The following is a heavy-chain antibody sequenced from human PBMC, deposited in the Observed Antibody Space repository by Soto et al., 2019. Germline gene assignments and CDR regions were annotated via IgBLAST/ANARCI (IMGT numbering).Heavy chain of an antibody. D-gene: IGHD4-17*01. CDR2: ITPIFDTT. CDR3: ATGGTTVTRRFDY. CDR1: GGGFSTYA. V-gene: IGHV1-69*13. J-gene: IGHJ4*02. Sequence: GPSVKVSCKASGGGFSTYAITWVRQAPGQGLEWMGGITPIFDTTNYAQKFQGRVTITADESTTTVHMELTSLTSEDTAVYYCATGGTTVTRRFDYWGQGTLVTVSS.